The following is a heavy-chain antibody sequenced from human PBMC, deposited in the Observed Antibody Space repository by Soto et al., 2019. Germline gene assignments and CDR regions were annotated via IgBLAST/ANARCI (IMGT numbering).Heavy chain of an antibody. CDR3: ARDLWGYCGTDCYPLDV. J-gene: IGHJ6*02. CDR1: GGTISRYY. CDR2: MYNTGST. Sequence: QVQLQESGPGLVKPSETLSLTCTVSGGTISRYYWSWIRQPPGKGLEWIGYMYNTGSTVYNPSFKSRVIISVATSKNPFSLKLNSVTAADTAVYYCARDLWGYCGTDCYPLDVWGQGTTVTVSS. D-gene: IGHD2-21*02. V-gene: IGHV4-59*01.